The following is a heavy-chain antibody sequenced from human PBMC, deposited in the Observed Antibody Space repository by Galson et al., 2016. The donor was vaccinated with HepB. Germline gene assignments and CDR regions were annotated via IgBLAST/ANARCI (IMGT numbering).Heavy chain of an antibody. CDR3: AKEGRNILTGYYNGDSFDI. D-gene: IGHD3-9*01. CDR1: GFTFSSHP. J-gene: IGHJ3*02. Sequence: SLRLSCAGSGFTFSSHPMNWVRQAPGKGLEWVSSIGSRGDDTYYADFVKGRFTVSRDNLKNTPYLQMNSLRADDTAVYYCAKEGRNILTGYYNGDSFDIWGQGTMVTVSS. CDR2: IGSRGDDT. V-gene: IGHV3-23*01.